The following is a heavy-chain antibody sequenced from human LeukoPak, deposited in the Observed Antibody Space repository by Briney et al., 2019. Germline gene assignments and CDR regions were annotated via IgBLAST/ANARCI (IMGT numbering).Heavy chain of an antibody. CDR3: AKLPTVTADFDY. CDR2: ISYDGSNK. CDR1: GFTFSSYG. V-gene: IGHV3-30*18. D-gene: IGHD4-17*01. J-gene: IGHJ4*02. Sequence: GRSLRLSCAASGFTFSSYGMHWVRQAPGKGLEWVAVISYDGSNKYYADSVKGRFTLSRDNSKNTLYLQMNSLRAEDTAVYYCAKLPTVTADFDYWGQGTLVTVSS.